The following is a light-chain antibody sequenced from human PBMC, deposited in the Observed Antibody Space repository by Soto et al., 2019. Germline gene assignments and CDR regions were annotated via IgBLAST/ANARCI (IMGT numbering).Light chain of an antibody. CDR2: AAS. CDR3: QQADSFPIT. Sequence: NHMTQATSCVSAFVGDRVAIACRATRGIRSWVAWCQQKPGKDPTLLINAASSLQGGVPSRFSGSGSGTEFSLTISSLQPEDFATYYCQQADSFPITFGQGTRLEIK. CDR1: RGIRSW. J-gene: IGKJ5*01. V-gene: IGKV1-12*01.